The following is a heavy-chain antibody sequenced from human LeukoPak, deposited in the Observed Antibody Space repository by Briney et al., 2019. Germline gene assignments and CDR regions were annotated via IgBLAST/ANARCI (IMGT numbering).Heavy chain of an antibody. D-gene: IGHD3-10*01. Sequence: SETLSLTCTVSGGSISSYYWSWIRQPPGKGLEWIGTIYYSGSIYYNPSLKSRVTISVDTSKNQFSLKLSSVTAADTAVYYCARVPTITFFDYWGQGTLVTVSS. V-gene: IGHV4-59*12. CDR1: GGSISSYY. J-gene: IGHJ4*02. CDR3: ARVPTITFFDY. CDR2: IYYSGSI.